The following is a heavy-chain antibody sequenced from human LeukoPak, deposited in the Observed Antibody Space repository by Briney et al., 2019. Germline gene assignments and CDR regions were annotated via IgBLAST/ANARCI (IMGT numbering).Heavy chain of an antibody. D-gene: IGHD4-11*01. V-gene: IGHV4-39*07. CDR3: ARGRGYSNYRY. CDR1: GGSVSSGSYY. J-gene: IGHJ4*02. CDR2: INHSGST. Sequence: SETLSLTCTVSGGSVSSGSYYWSWIRQPPGKGLEWIGEINHSGSTNYNPSLKSRVTISVDTSKNQFSLKLSSVTAADTAVYYCARGRGYSNYRYWGQGTLVTVSS.